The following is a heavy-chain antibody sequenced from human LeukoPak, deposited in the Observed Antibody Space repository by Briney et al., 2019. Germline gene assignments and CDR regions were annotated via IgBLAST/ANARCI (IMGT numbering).Heavy chain of an antibody. V-gene: IGHV3-21*01. CDR1: GFTFSSYS. CDR2: INSSGSYI. D-gene: IGHD3-9*01. Sequence: GASLTLSCAASGFTFSSYSRNWVRQAPGKGLEWVSSINSSGSYIYYPDSVKGRIAIFRENAKNSLYLQMISLRAEDTAVYYCARVYDILTGYRGIDYGMGVRGHVATVT. CDR3: ARVYDILTGYRGIDYGMGV. J-gene: IGHJ6*02.